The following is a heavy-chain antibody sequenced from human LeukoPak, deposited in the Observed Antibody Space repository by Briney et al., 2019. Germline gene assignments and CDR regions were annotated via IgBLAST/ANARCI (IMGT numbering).Heavy chain of an antibody. V-gene: IGHV4-59*01. D-gene: IGHD3-16*02. Sequence: SETLPLTCTVSGGSISSYYWSWIRQPPGKGLEWIGYIYYSGSTNYNPSLKSRVTISVDTSKNQFSLKLSSVTAADTAVYYCARDPPRYDYVWGSYPLGMDVWGQGTTVTVSS. CDR1: GGSISSYY. CDR2: IYYSGST. CDR3: ARDPPRYDYVWGSYPLGMDV. J-gene: IGHJ6*02.